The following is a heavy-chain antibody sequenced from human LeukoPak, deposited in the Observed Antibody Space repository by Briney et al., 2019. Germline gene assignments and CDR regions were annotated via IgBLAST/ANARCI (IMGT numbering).Heavy chain of an antibody. Sequence: QPGGSLRLSCAASGFTFSSYGMHWGRQAPGKGLEWVAFIRYDGSNKYYADSVKGRFTISRDNSKNTLYLQMNSLRAEDTAVYYCAKDKGSGSPIYGFDPWGQGTLVTVSS. V-gene: IGHV3-30*02. D-gene: IGHD3-10*01. CDR1: GFTFSSYG. J-gene: IGHJ5*02. CDR2: IRYDGSNK. CDR3: AKDKGSGSPIYGFDP.